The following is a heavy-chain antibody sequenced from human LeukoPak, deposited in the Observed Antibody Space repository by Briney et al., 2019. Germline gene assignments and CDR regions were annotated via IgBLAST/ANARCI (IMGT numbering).Heavy chain of an antibody. V-gene: IGHV4-39*01. J-gene: IGHJ4*02. CDR3: ASYYYGSGRAIFTFDY. CDR2: IYYSGST. Sequence: PETLSLTCTVSGGSISSSSYYWGWIRQPPGKGLEWIGSIYYSGSTYYNPSLKSRVTISVDTSKNQFSLKLSSVTAADTAVYYCASYYYGSGRAIFTFDYWGQGTLVTVSS. D-gene: IGHD3-10*01. CDR1: GGSISSSSYY.